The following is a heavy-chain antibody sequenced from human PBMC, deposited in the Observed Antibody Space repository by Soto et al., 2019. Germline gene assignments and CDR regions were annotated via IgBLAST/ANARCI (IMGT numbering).Heavy chain of an antibody. J-gene: IGHJ3*02. CDR3: ARLKYYYDSPDAFDI. D-gene: IGHD3-22*01. V-gene: IGHV1-69*02. CDR2: IIPILGIA. Sequence: QVQLVQSGAEVKKPGSSVKVSCKASGGTFSSYTISWVRQAPGQGLEWMGRIIPILGIANYAQKFQGRVTITADKSTSTDYMELSRLRSEDTAVYYCARLKYYYDSPDAFDIWGQGTMVTVSS. CDR1: GGTFSSYT.